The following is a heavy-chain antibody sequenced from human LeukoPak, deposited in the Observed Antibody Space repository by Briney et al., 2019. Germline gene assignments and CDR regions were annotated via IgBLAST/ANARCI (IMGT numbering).Heavy chain of an antibody. CDR1: GFIFNGYS. J-gene: IGHJ4*02. Sequence: GGSLRLSCAASGFIFNGYSMNWVRRAPGKGLEWVSYIRSSSSIIYYADSVKGRFTISRDNAKNSVYLQMNSLRDEDTAVYYCTRGRGADGYNYFDYWGQGTLVTVSS. D-gene: IGHD5-24*01. V-gene: IGHV3-48*02. CDR3: TRGRGADGYNYFDY. CDR2: IRSSSSII.